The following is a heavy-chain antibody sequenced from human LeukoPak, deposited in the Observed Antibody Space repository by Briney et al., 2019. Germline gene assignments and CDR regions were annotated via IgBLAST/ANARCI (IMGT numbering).Heavy chain of an antibody. D-gene: IGHD2-2*01. Sequence: ASVRVSCKPSGYTFSNFGINWVRQAPGQGLEGMGWISGNNDNPNYGQKFQGRFTVTTDSSTSTAYMELRNLRFDDTAVYYCARDGTSTDDYWGQGTLVTVSS. J-gene: IGHJ4*02. CDR3: ARDGTSTDDY. CDR2: ISGNNDNP. V-gene: IGHV1-18*01. CDR1: GYTFSNFG.